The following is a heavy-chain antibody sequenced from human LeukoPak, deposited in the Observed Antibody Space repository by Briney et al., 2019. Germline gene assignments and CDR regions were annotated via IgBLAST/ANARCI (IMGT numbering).Heavy chain of an antibody. Sequence: PSETLSLTCTVSGGSISSYYWSWIRQPPGKGLEWIGYIYYSGSTNYNPSLKSRVTISVDTSKNQFSLKLSSVTAADTAVYYCARHSGGWYSSWFDPWGQGTLVTVSS. D-gene: IGHD6-19*01. CDR1: GGSISSYY. V-gene: IGHV4-59*08. J-gene: IGHJ5*02. CDR3: ARHSGGWYSSWFDP. CDR2: IYYSGST.